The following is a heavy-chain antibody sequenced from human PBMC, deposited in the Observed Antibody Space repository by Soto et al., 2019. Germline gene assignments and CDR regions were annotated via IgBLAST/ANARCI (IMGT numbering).Heavy chain of an antibody. D-gene: IGHD6-13*01. CDR2: IGGSGGIT. J-gene: IGHJ4*02. CDR1: GFTFSSYA. Sequence: PGGSLRLSCAASGFTFSSYAMSWVRQAPGKGLEWVSIIGGSGGITKHADSVKGRFTISRDNSKNTLYLQMNSLRAEDTAVYYCAKSIAAAGTAFWGQGTPVTVSS. V-gene: IGHV3-23*01. CDR3: AKSIAAAGTAF.